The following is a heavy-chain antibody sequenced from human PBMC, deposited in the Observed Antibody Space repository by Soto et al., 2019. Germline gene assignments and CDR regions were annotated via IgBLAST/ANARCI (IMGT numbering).Heavy chain of an antibody. CDR3: ARVAY. J-gene: IGHJ4*02. V-gene: IGHV3-21*01. CDR2: ISSASSET. CDR1: GFTFIRVS. Sequence: PVGSLRLSCAASGFTFIRVSMNWVRQVPGKGLEWVASISSASSETWYADSVKGRFIISRDSAQNSLFLQMNTLRPEDSAIYYCARVAYWGPGTQVTVS.